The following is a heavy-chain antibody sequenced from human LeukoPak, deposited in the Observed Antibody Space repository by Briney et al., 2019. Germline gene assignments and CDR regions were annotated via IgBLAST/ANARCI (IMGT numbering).Heavy chain of an antibody. Sequence: PSETQSLTCTVSGYSISSGYYWGWIRQPPGKGLEWIGSIYHSGSTYYNPSLKSRVTISVDTSKNQFSLKLSSVTAADTAVYYCARAQGEDIVVVPAAMNWYFDYWGQGTLVTVSS. D-gene: IGHD2-2*01. CDR2: IYHSGST. CDR1: GYSISSGYY. J-gene: IGHJ4*02. CDR3: ARAQGEDIVVVPAAMNWYFDY. V-gene: IGHV4-38-2*02.